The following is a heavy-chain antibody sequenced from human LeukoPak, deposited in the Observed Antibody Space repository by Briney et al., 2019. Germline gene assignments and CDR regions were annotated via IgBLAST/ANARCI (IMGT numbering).Heavy chain of an antibody. Sequence: SETLSLTCTVSGGSISSSSYYWGWIRQPPGKGLEWIGYIYYSGSTNYNPSLKSRVTISVDTSKNQFSLKLSSVTAADTAVYYCARVDTAMVTGLDYWGQGTLVTVSS. CDR1: GGSISSSSYY. V-gene: IGHV4-61*05. J-gene: IGHJ4*02. D-gene: IGHD5-18*01. CDR2: IYYSGST. CDR3: ARVDTAMVTGLDY.